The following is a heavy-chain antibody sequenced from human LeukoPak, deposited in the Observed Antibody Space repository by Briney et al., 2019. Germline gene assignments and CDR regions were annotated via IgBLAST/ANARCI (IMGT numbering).Heavy chain of an antibody. D-gene: IGHD6-13*01. CDR1: GFTFSSYS. CDR3: ARDAAQQQLAEFDY. J-gene: IGHJ4*02. V-gene: IGHV3-21*01. CDR2: ISSSSSYI. Sequence: GGSLRLSCAASGFTFSSYSMNWVRQAPGKGLEWVSSISSSSSYIYYADSVKGRFTISRDNAKNSLYLQMNSLRAEDTAVYYCARDAAQQQLAEFDYWGQGTPVTVSS.